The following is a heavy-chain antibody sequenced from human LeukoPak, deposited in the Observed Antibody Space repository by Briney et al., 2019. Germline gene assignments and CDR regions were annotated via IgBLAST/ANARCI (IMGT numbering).Heavy chain of an antibody. CDR1: GGTFTGYY. Sequence: ASVKVSCKASGGTFTGYYMHWVRQAPGQGLEWMGWINPNSGGTNYAQKFQGRVTMTRDTSISTAYMELSRLRSDDTAVYYCARVSSSWYESIDYWGQGTLVTVSS. J-gene: IGHJ4*02. CDR2: INPNSGGT. V-gene: IGHV1-2*02. D-gene: IGHD6-13*01. CDR3: ARVSSSWYESIDY.